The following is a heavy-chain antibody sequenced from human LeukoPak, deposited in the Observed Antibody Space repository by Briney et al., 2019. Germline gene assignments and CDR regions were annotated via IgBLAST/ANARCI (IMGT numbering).Heavy chain of an antibody. V-gene: IGHV4-59*01. CDR1: AGFISSYY. J-gene: IGHJ4*02. CDR3: ARGRVGATVGLYYFDY. Sequence: PSETLSPTYTVSAGFISSYYWRWIRQPPGKGLEWIGYIYYSGSNNYNPSLKSGVTISVTTSKNQFSLKLSSVTTADTAVYYCARGRVGATVGLYYFDYWGQGTLVTVSS. D-gene: IGHD1-26*01. CDR2: IYYSGSN.